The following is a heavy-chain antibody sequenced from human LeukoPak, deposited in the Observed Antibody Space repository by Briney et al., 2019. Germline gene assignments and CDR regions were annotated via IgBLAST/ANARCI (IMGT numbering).Heavy chain of an antibody. CDR2: TYYRSKWYN. CDR3: ARDNRHYDSSGYPADAFDI. V-gene: IGHV6-1*01. CDR1: GDSVSSNSAA. Sequence: SQTLSLTCAISGDSVSSNSAAWNWIRQSPSRGLEWLGRTYYRSKWYNDYAVSVESRITINPDTSKNQFSLQLNSVTPEDTAVYYCARDNRHYDSSGYPADAFDIWGQGTMVTVSS. J-gene: IGHJ3*02. D-gene: IGHD3-22*01.